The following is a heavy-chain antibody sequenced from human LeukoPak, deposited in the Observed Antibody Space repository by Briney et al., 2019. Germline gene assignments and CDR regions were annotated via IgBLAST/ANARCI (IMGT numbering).Heavy chain of an antibody. CDR2: IIPIFGTA. D-gene: IGHD1-26*01. Sequence: ASVKVSCKASGGTFSSYAISWVRQAPGQGLEWMGGIIPIFGTANYAQKFQGRVTITADESTSTAYMELSSLRSEDTAVYYCARGHGGSYSRCPLIPWGQGTLVTVSS. V-gene: IGHV1-69*13. CDR3: ARGHGGSYSRCPLIP. J-gene: IGHJ5*02. CDR1: GGTFSSYA.